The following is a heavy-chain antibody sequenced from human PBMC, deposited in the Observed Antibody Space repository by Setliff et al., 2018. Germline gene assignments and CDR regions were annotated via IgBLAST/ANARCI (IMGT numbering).Heavy chain of an antibody. CDR2: INTNTGNP. J-gene: IGHJ6*03. CDR3: ARASRYGTPRYRGDYYMDV. Sequence: ASVKVSCKASGYTFTTYAISWMRQAPGQGLEYMGWINTNTGNPSYAQGFTGRFVFSLDTSVSTAYLQISSLKAEDTAVYYCARASRYGTPRYRGDYYMDVWGKGTTVTVSS. D-gene: IGHD5-12*01. V-gene: IGHV7-4-1*02. CDR1: GYTFTTYA.